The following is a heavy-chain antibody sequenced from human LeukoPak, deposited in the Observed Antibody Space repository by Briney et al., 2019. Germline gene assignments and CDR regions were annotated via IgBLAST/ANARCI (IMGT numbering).Heavy chain of an antibody. Sequence: ASVKVSCKTSGYTFTGYYIHWVRQAPGQGLEWMGWINPNSGDTNYAQKFQGRVSMTGDTSISTAYMELSRLRSDDTAVYYCARAGSVSYSPLDYWGQGTLVTVSS. CDR3: ARAGSVSYSPLDY. CDR1: GYTFTGYY. CDR2: INPNSGDT. J-gene: IGHJ4*02. V-gene: IGHV1-2*02. D-gene: IGHD3-10*01.